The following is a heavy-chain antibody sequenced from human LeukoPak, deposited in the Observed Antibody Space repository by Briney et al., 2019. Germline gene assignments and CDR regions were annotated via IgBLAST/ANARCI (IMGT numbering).Heavy chain of an antibody. V-gene: IGHV4-34*01. CDR1: GGSFSGYY. J-gene: IGHJ4*02. D-gene: IGHD5-18*01. CDR2: INHSGST. Sequence: SETLSLTCAVYGGSFSGYYWSWIRQPPGKGLEWIGEINHSGSTNYNPSLKSRVTISVDTSKNQFSLKLSSVTAADTAVYYCARDTGYSYALYYFDYWGQGTLVTVSS. CDR3: ARDTGYSYALYYFDY.